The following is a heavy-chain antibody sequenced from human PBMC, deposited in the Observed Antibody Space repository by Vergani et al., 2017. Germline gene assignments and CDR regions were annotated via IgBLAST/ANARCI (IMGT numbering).Heavy chain of an antibody. Sequence: QVQLQESGPGLVKPSETLSLTCTVSGGSISSYYWSWIRQPPGKGLEWIGYIYYSGSTNYNPSLKSRVTISVDTSKNQFSLKLSSVTAADTAVYYCARLGVVGATPYFDYWGQGTLVTVSS. J-gene: IGHJ4*02. V-gene: IGHV4-59*01. CDR2: IYYSGST. D-gene: IGHD1-26*01. CDR3: ARLGVVGATPYFDY. CDR1: GGSISSYY.